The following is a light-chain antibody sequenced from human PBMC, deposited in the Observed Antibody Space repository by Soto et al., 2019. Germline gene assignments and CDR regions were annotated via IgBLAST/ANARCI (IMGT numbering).Light chain of an antibody. CDR2: DVN. Sequence: QSALTQPRSVSGSPGQSVTISCTGTSSVVGGYNYVSWYQQHPGKAPKLMIYDVNKRPSGVPDRFSGFKSGNTASLTISGLQAEDEADYSCCSHAGTYIYVFGTGTKVTVL. J-gene: IGLJ1*01. V-gene: IGLV2-11*01. CDR1: SSVVGGYNY. CDR3: CSHAGTYIYV.